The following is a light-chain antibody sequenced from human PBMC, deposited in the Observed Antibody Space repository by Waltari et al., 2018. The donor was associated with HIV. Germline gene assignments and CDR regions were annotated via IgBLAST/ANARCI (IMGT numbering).Light chain of an antibody. CDR1: RSILYSSDNRNY. CDR2: WAS. Sequence: TINCTSSRSILYSSDNRNYLAWYQQKPRQPPKLLISWASTRESGVPDRFSGGGSGTDFTLTITRLQAEDVAVYHCQQYFRIPPTFGGGTKVEIK. J-gene: IGKJ4*01. V-gene: IGKV4-1*01. CDR3: QQYFRIPPT.